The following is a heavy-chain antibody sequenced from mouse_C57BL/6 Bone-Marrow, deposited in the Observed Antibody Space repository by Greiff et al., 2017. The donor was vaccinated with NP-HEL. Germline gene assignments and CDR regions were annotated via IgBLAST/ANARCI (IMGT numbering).Heavy chain of an antibody. CDR3: ARWSYGYFDV. CDR2: ISSGGSYT. Sequence: EVQLQESGGDLVKPGGSLKLSCAASGFTFSSYGMSWVRQTPDKRLEWVATISSGGSYTYYPDSVKGRFTISRDNAKNTLYLQMSSLKSEDTAMYYCARWSYGYFDVWGTGTTVTVSS. V-gene: IGHV5-6*01. CDR1: GFTFSSYG. J-gene: IGHJ1*03.